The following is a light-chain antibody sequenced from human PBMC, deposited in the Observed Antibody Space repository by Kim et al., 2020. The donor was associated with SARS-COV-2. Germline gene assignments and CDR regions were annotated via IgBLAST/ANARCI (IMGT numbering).Light chain of an antibody. CDR3: NSWDNSGNHWV. CDR1: SLRRLY. J-gene: IGLJ3*02. Sequence: SSELTQDPAVSVALGQTVRITCQGDSLRRLYATWYQQKPGQAPVRVIYGKSNRPSGIPDRFSGSSSGDTASLTITGAQAEDEADYYCNSWDNSGNHWVFGGGTQLTVL. CDR2: GKS. V-gene: IGLV3-19*02.